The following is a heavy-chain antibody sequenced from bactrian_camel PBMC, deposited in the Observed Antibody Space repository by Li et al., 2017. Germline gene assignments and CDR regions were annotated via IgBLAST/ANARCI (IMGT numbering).Heavy chain of an antibody. V-gene: IGHV3S1*01. J-gene: IGHJ4*01. D-gene: IGHD2*01. CDR3: TASSDY. Sequence: VQLVESGGGLVQPGGSLRLSCTASGFSFASASMYWVRQAPGKGLDWVSTINAEGTTTFYADSVKGRFTISRDNAKNTLYLQMNSLESEDAARYFCTASSDYWGQGTQVTVSS. CDR1: GFSFASAS. CDR2: INAEGTTT.